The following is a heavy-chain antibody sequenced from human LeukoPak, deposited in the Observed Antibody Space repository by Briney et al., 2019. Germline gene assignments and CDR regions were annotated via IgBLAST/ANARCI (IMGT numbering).Heavy chain of an antibody. J-gene: IGHJ4*02. D-gene: IGHD1-26*01. CDR1: GFTVSSNY. V-gene: IGHV3-53*01. CDR2: TYSNGRT. Sequence: GGSLRLSCAASGFTVSSNYMSWVRQAPGKGLEWVSVTYSNGRTYYADSVKGRFTISRDISKNTLYLQMNSLRAEDTALYYCARLGAITGVDYWGQGTLVTVSS. CDR3: ARLGAITGVDY.